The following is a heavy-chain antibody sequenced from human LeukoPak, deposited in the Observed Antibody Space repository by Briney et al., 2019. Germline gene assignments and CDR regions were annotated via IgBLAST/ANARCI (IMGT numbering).Heavy chain of an antibody. D-gene: IGHD3-10*01. CDR2: ISSSGGTT. CDR1: GFTFSNYA. CDR3: AFYGSGGVY. J-gene: IGHJ4*02. V-gene: IGHV3-23*01. Sequence: PGGSLRLSCAASGFTFSNYAMTWVRQAPGKGLEWVSSISSSGGTTYYADSVKGRFTISRDNSKNTLYVQMNSLRADDTAVYYCAFYGSGGVYWGQGTLVTVSS.